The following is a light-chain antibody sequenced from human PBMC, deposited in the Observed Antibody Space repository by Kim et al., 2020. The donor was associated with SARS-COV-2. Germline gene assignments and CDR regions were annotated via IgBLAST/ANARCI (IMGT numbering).Light chain of an antibody. J-gene: IGKJ1*01. CDR2: SAS. Sequence: EIVMTQSPDTLSVSPGERATLSCRASQSVRNNLAWYQQRPSQAPRLLIHSASTRATGIPVRFTGSGSGTEFTLTISNLQSEDFAIYYCQQYNEWPPWTFGQGTKVDIK. V-gene: IGKV3-15*01. CDR1: QSVRNN. CDR3: QQYNEWPPWT.